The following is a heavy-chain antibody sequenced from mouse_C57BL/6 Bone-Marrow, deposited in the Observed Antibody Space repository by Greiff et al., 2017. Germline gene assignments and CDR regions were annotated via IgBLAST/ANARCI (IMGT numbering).Heavy chain of an antibody. V-gene: IGHV5-4*01. CDR1: GFNFSSYA. Sequence: EVKVVESGGGLVKPGGSLKLSCAASGFNFSSYAMSWVRQTPEKRLEWVATISDGGSYTYYPDNVKGRFTISRDNAKNNLYLQMSHLKSEDTAMYYCARDYYGFYAMDYWGQGTSVTVSS. CDR2: ISDGGSYT. J-gene: IGHJ4*01. CDR3: ARDYYGFYAMDY. D-gene: IGHD1-1*01.